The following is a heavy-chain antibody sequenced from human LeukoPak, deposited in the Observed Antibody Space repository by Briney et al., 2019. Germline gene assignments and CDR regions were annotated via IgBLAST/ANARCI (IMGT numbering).Heavy chain of an antibody. Sequence: ASVKVSCKASGYTFTNYAMNWVRQAPGQGLEWMGWINTNTGNPTYAQGFTGRFVFSLDTSVSTAYLRISSLKAEDTAVYYCARSSDGYKIDYWGQGTLVTVSS. CDR3: ARSSDGYKIDY. D-gene: IGHD5-24*01. J-gene: IGHJ4*02. CDR1: GYTFTNYA. V-gene: IGHV7-4-1*02. CDR2: INTNTGNP.